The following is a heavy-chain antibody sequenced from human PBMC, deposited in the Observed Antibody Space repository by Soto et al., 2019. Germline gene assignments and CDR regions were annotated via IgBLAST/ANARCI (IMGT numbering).Heavy chain of an antibody. D-gene: IGHD2-21*02. CDR3: ARLGRGMVTMQRYAFDI. J-gene: IGHJ3*02. CDR2: IYYSGST. CDR1: GGSISSSSYY. Sequence: SETLSLTCTVSGGSISSSSYYWGWIRQPPGKGLEWIGSIYYSGSTYYNPSLKSRVTISVDTSKNQFSLKLSSVTAADTAVYYCARLGRGMVTMQRYAFDIWGQGTMVTVSS. V-gene: IGHV4-39*01.